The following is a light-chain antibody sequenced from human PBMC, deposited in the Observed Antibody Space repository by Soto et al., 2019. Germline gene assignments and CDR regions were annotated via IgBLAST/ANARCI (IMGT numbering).Light chain of an antibody. CDR2: GAS. Sequence: EILMTQSPATLSVSPGERATLSCRASQSLSRNLAWYQQKPGQAPRLLIYGASTRASGIPARFSGSGSGTEFTLTTSSLQSEDFALYYCQHSNDWPPAFTFGPGTRVDL. V-gene: IGKV3-15*01. CDR3: QHSNDWPPAFT. CDR1: QSLSRN. J-gene: IGKJ3*01.